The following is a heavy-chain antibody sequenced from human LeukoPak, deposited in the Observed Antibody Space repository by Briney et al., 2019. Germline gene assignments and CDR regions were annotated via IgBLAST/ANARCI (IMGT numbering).Heavy chain of an antibody. CDR3: ARGGYSYGFVVDY. V-gene: IGHV1-2*06. Sequence: ASVKISCKASGYTFTGYYMHWVRQAPGQGLEWMGRINPNSGGTNYAQKFQGRVTMTRDTSISTAYMELSRLRSDDTAVYYCARGGYSYGFVVDYWGQGTLVTVSS. CDR1: GYTFTGYY. J-gene: IGHJ4*02. D-gene: IGHD5-18*01. CDR2: INPNSGGT.